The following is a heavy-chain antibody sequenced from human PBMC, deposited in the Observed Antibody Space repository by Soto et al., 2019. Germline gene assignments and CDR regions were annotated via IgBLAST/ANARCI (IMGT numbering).Heavy chain of an antibody. CDR2: ITHRGSP. CDR1: GGSFSGYH. CDR3: ARIPGSDYSDPHDY. J-gene: IGHJ4*02. Sequence: QVQLQQWGAGLLKPSETLSLTCAVYGGSFSGYHWTWIRQPPGRELDWIGEITHRGSPNYNPSLKSRVTISVDTSKNQFSLNLRSVTAADTAVCYCARIPGSDYSDPHDYWGQGTLVTVSS. D-gene: IGHD4-17*01. V-gene: IGHV4-34*01.